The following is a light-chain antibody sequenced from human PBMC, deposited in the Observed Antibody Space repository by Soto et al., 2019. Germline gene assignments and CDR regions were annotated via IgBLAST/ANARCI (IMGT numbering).Light chain of an antibody. CDR3: GSWDSSLSAYV. Sequence: QSVLTQPPSASAAPGQKVTISCSGSSSNIGGNSVSWYQQLPGTAPKLLIYDDSKRPSGVPDRFSGSKSGKSATLGITGFQTGDEADYYCGSWDSSLSAYVFGTGTKVTVL. CDR2: DDS. V-gene: IGLV1-51*01. J-gene: IGLJ1*01. CDR1: SSNIGGNS.